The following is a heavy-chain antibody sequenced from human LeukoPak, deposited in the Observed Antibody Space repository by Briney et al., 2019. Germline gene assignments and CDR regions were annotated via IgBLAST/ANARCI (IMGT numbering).Heavy chain of an antibody. CDR3: ARDLGYCSSTSCPYYYYMDV. D-gene: IGHD2-2*01. V-gene: IGHV1-2*02. Sequence: ASVKVSCKASGYTFTGYYIHWVRQAPGQGLEWMGWINPNSGGTNYAQKFQGRVTMTRDTSISTAYMELSRLRSDDTAVYYCARDLGYCSSTSCPYYYYMDVWGKGTTVTVSS. CDR1: GYTFTGYY. J-gene: IGHJ6*03. CDR2: INPNSGGT.